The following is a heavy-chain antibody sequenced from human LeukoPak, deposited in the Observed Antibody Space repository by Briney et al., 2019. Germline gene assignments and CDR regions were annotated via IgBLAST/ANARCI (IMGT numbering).Heavy chain of an antibody. CDR1: GGSFSGYY. V-gene: IGHV4-34*01. D-gene: IGHD1-1*01. Sequence: SETLSLTCAVYGGSFSGYYWSWLRQPPGKGLEGIGEINHSGSTNYNPSLKSRVTISVDPSKNQFSLKLSSVTAADTAVYYCARGVTTGAPYDAFDIWGQGTMVTVSS. CDR3: ARGVTTGAPYDAFDI. CDR2: INHSGST. J-gene: IGHJ3*02.